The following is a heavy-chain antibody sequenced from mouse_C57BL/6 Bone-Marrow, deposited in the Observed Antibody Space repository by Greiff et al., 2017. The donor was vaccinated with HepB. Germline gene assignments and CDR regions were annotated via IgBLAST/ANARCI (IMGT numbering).Heavy chain of an antibody. D-gene: IGHD1-1*01. Sequence: EVHLVESGGDLVKPGGSLKLSCAASGFTFSSYGMSWVRQTPDKRLEWVATISSGGSYTYYPDSVKGRFTISRDNAKNTLYLQMSSLKSEDTAMYYCARRVATDYWGQGTTLTVSS. CDR2: ISSGGSYT. J-gene: IGHJ2*01. CDR1: GFTFSSYG. CDR3: ARRVATDY. V-gene: IGHV5-6*01.